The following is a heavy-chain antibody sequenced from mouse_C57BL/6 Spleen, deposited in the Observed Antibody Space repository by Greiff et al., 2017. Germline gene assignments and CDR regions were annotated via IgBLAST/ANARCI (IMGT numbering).Heavy chain of an antibody. V-gene: IGHV5-16*01. CDR1: GFTFSDYY. J-gene: IGHJ4*01. CDR2: INYDGSST. CDR3: AREAGYYYAMDY. Sequence: EVKLMESEGGLVQPGSSMKLSCTASGFTFSDYYMAWVRQVPEKGLEWVANINYDGSSTYYLDSLKSRFIISRDNAKNILYLQMSSLKSEDTATYYCAREAGYYYAMDYWGQGTSVTVSS. D-gene: IGHD2-2*01.